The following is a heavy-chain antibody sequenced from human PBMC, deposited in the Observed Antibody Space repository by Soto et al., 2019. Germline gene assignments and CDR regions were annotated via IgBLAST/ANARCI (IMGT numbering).Heavy chain of an antibody. CDR1: GFTFSSYS. D-gene: IGHD6-13*01. J-gene: IGHJ4*02. V-gene: IGHV3-21*01. CDR3: ERGSSSWYTEGLFEY. CDR2: ISSSSSYI. Sequence: GGSLSLSCAACGFTFSSYSMNWVRQAPGKGLEWVSSISSSSSYIYYADSVKGRFTISRDNAKNSLYLQMNSLRAEDTAVYYCERGSSSWYTEGLFEYWGQGTLVTVSS.